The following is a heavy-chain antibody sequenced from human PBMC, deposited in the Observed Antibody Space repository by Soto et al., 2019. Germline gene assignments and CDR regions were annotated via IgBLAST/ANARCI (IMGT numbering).Heavy chain of an antibody. D-gene: IGHD6-6*01. J-gene: IGHJ4*02. CDR1: GYTFTSYG. V-gene: IGHV1-18*01. Sequence: GAAVKVSCNASGYTFTSYGISWVRQAPGQGLEWMGWISAYNGNTNYAQKLQGRVTMTTDTSTSTAYMELRSLRSDDTAVYYCARQEYSSSGGGFDYWGQGTLVTVSS. CDR2: ISAYNGNT. CDR3: ARQEYSSSGGGFDY.